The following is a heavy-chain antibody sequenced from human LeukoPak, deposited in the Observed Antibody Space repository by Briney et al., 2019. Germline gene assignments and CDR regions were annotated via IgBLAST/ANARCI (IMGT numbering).Heavy chain of an antibody. CDR2: IYSGGST. V-gene: IGHV3-53*01. Sequence: GGSLRLSCAASGFTVSSNYMSWVRQAPGKGLEWVSVIYSGGSTYYADSVKGRFTISRDNSKNTLYLQMNSLRAEDTAVYYCARDLRPQYYDFWSGYYRDYYYYMDVWGKGTTVTVSS. D-gene: IGHD3-3*01. CDR3: ARDLRPQYYDFWSGYYRDYYYYMDV. CDR1: GFTVSSNY. J-gene: IGHJ6*03.